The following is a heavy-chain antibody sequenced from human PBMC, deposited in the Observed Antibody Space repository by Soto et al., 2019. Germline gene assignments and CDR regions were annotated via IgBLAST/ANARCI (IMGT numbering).Heavy chain of an antibody. V-gene: IGHV3-23*01. D-gene: IGHD3-22*01. CDR1: GFSPTTTP. CDR2: ISGTASGT. CDR3: ADYCRFHDN. Sequence: GGTLRLSRAVPGFSPTTTPLSFVRHPPGKGLEWVTTISGTASGTYYVDSVKGRFFISRDNAKNTGTRQMYNLTLDDTAVYYCADYCRFHDNWAQGTRDTGSS. J-gene: IGHJ4*02.